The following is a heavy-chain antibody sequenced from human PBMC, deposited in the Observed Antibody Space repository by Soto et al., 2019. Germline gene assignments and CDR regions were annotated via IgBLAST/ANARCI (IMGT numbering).Heavy chain of an antibody. CDR2: IRSKANSYAT. CDR3: TRPESYYDPSYYYYYGMDV. D-gene: IGHD3-3*01. CDR1: GFTFSGSA. J-gene: IGHJ6*02. V-gene: IGHV3-73*01. Sequence: PGGSLRLSCAASGFTFSGSAMHWVRQASGKGLEWVGRIRSKANSYATAYAASVKGRFTISRDDSKNTAYLQMNSLKTEDTAVYYCTRPESYYDPSYYYYYGMDVWGQGTTVTAP.